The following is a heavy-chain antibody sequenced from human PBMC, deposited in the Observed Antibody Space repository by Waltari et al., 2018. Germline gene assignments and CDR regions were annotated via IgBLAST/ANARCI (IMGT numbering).Heavy chain of an antibody. V-gene: IGHV4-34*01. J-gene: IGHJ4*02. Sequence: QVQLQQWGAGLLKPSETLSLTCAVYGGSFSGAYGSWTRQPPGKGRKWIGKMHPSGSTYAHPSLQTRVTVLVDTSKNQLSLKLSSVTAADTAVYYCARGPDHAKTGYWGQGTLVTVSS. CDR3: ARGPDHAKTGY. CDR1: GGSFSGAY. CDR2: MHPSGST.